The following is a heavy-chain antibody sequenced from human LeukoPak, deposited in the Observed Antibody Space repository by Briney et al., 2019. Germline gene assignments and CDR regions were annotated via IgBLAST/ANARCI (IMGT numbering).Heavy chain of an antibody. Sequence: SETLSLTCAVSGGSMTTRNYYWGWIRQPPGKGLEWIGHKYYSGSTYYNPSLKSRVSISVDTTIYQFSLNLSSVTAADTAVYYCARDYQGGYGDKTVDYWGQGTLVTVSS. CDR2: KYYSGST. CDR3: ARDYQGGYGDKTVDY. V-gene: IGHV4-39*07. D-gene: IGHD5-18*01. J-gene: IGHJ4*02. CDR1: GGSMTTRNYY.